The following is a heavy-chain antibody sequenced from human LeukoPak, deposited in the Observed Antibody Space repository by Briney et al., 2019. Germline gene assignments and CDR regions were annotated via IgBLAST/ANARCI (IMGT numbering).Heavy chain of an antibody. CDR3: ARGLVVVPAPRPYYFDS. CDR2: INHRGST. CDR1: GGSLSGYY. Sequence: SETLSLTCTVYGGSLSGYYWSWIRQPPGKGLEWIGEINHRGSTNYRPSLKSRVTISEDTSKNQFSLKLSSVTAADTAVYYCARGLVVVPAPRPYYFDSWGQGTLVTVSS. V-gene: IGHV4-34*01. J-gene: IGHJ4*02. D-gene: IGHD2-2*01.